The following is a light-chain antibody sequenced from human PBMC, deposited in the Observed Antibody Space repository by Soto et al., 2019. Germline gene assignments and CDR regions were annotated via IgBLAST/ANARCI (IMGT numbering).Light chain of an antibody. CDR1: QSISSW. V-gene: IGKV1-5*03. Sequence: DIQMTQSPSTLSASVGDRVTITCRASQSISSWLAWDQQKPGKAPNLLIYKASSLESGVPSRFSGSGSGTEFHLTISSLQPDDVATYYCQQYNSYPLTFGGGTKVEIK. CDR2: KAS. CDR3: QQYNSYPLT. J-gene: IGKJ4*01.